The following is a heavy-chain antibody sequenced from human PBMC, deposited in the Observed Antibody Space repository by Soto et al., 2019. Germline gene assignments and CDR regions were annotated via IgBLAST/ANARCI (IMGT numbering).Heavy chain of an antibody. V-gene: IGHV3-30-3*01. CDR3: ARGVGAVAGPFDY. Sequence: GGSLRLSCAASGFTFSSYAMHWVRQAPGKGLEWVAVISYDGSNKYYADSVKGRFTISRDNSKNTLYLQMNSLRAEDTAVYCCARGVGAVAGPFDYWGQGTLVTVSS. CDR2: ISYDGSNK. D-gene: IGHD6-19*01. CDR1: GFTFSSYA. J-gene: IGHJ4*02.